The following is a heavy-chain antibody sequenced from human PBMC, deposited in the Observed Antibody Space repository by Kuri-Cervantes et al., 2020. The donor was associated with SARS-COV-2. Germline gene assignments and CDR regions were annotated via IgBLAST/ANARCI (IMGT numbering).Heavy chain of an antibody. CDR3: VRAYSTGWLVGSYYFDS. Sequence: GESLKISCSASGFFFSAYTLHWVRQAPGKGLEYVSAISSDAVNTYHANSVKGRFTISRDFSKNTLYLQMTNLTTEDTAVYYCVRAYSTGWLVGSYYFDSWGQGTLVTVSS. CDR2: ISSDAVNT. CDR1: GFFFSAYT. J-gene: IGHJ4*02. V-gene: IGHV3-64D*06. D-gene: IGHD6-19*01.